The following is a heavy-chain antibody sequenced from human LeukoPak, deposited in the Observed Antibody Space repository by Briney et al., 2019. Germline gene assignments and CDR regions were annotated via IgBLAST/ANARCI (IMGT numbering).Heavy chain of an antibody. J-gene: IGHJ4*02. CDR1: GFTLSSYA. Sequence: PGGSLRLSCAASGFTLSSYAMSWVRQAPGKGLEWVSSIEPSGFTIFYANSVKGRFTISRDNAKNSLYLQMNSLRPDDTALYFCASGIRERGFDYWGQGTLVTVSS. CDR3: ASGIRERGFDY. V-gene: IGHV3-21*01. CDR2: IEPSGFTI. D-gene: IGHD1-1*01.